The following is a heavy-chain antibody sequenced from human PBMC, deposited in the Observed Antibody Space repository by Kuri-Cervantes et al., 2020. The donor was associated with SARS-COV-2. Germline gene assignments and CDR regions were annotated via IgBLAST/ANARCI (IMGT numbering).Heavy chain of an antibody. D-gene: IGHD2-2*01. CDR1: GGSFSGYY. V-gene: IGHV4-34*01. J-gene: IGHJ6*02. CDR3: ARSPRCSSTSCRYYYYGMDV. Sequence: GSLRLSCAVYGGSFSGYYWSWIRQPPGKGLEWIGEINHSGSTNYNPSLKSRVTISVDTSKNQFSLKLSSVNAADTAVYYCARSPRCSSTSCRYYYYGMDVWGQGTTVTVSS. CDR2: INHSGST.